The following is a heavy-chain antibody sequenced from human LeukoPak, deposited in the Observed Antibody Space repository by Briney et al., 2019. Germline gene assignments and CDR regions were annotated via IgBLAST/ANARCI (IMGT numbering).Heavy chain of an antibody. CDR3: ARDTHYGSGPSDV. V-gene: IGHV1-69*13. CDR2: IIPIFGTA. CDR1: GGTISSYA. Sequence: GASVKVSCKASGGTISSYAISWVRQAPGQGLEWMGGIIPIFGTANYAQKFQGRVTITADESTSTAYMELSSLRSEDTAVYYCARDTHYGSGPSDVWGKGTTVTVSS. D-gene: IGHD3-10*01. J-gene: IGHJ6*04.